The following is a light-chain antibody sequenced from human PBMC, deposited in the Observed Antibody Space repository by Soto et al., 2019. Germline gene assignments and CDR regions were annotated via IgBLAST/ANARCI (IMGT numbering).Light chain of an antibody. V-gene: IGKV1-5*01. CDR3: QHYNSCSPYT. CDR2: DAS. J-gene: IGKJ2*01. CDR1: QSISSW. Sequence: DIQMTQSPSTLSASVGDRVTITCRASQSISSWLAWYQQKPGKAPKLLIYDASSLESGVPSRFSGSGSGTEFTLTISSLQPDDFATFYCQHYNSCSPYTFGPGTKLEIK.